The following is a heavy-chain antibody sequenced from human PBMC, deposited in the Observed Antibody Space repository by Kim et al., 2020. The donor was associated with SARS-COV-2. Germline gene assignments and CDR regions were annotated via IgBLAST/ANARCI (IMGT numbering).Heavy chain of an antibody. CDR2: IYHSGST. V-gene: IGHV4-4*02. CDR1: GGSISSSNW. Sequence: SETLSLTCAVSGGSISSSNWWSWVRQPPGKGLEWIGEIYHSGSTNYNPSLKSRVTISVDKSKNQFSLKLSSVTAADTAVYYCARDQYDILTGNTFDYWGQGTLVTVSS. D-gene: IGHD3-9*01. J-gene: IGHJ4*02. CDR3: ARDQYDILTGNTFDY.